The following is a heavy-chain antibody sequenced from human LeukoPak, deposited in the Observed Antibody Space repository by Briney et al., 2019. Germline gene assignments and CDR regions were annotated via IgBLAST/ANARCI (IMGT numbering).Heavy chain of an antibody. CDR2: NYPGDSDT. V-gene: IGHV5-51*01. Sequence: GAALEISCEGSGSIFTSYWIGWGRHMPGKVLEWMGINYPGDSDTRYSSSFQGQVTISADKHISTAYLQWSSQKASDTAMYYCARLESRLTAYYYYYMDVWPKGTTVPVSS. CDR3: ARLESRLTAYYYYYMDV. D-gene: IGHD1-14*01. J-gene: IGHJ6*03. CDR1: GSIFTSYW.